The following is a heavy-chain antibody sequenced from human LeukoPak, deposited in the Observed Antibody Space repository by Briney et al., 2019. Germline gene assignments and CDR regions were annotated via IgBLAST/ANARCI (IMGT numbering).Heavy chain of an antibody. D-gene: IGHD3-10*01. CDR3: ARTPHGMVPRDYYYYMDV. Sequence: GESLKISCKGSGYSFTSYWIGWVRQMPGKGLEWMGIIYPGDSDTRYSPSFQGQVTISADKSISTAYLQWSSLKASDTAMYYCARTPHGMVPRDYYYYMDVWGKGTTVTVSS. J-gene: IGHJ6*03. CDR2: IYPGDSDT. CDR1: GYSFTSYW. V-gene: IGHV5-51*01.